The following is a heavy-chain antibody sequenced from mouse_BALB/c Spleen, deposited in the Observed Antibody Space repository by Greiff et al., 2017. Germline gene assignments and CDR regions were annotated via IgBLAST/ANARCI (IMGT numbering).Heavy chain of an antibody. CDR3: TRQGGYDVWCAY. J-gene: IGHJ3*01. D-gene: IGHD2-2*01. CDR1: GYTFTSYY. Sequence: VKLMESGAELVKPGASVKLSCKASGYTFTSYYMYWVKQRPGQGLEWIGEINPSNGGTNFNEKFKSKATLTVDKSSSTAYMQLSSLTSEDSAVYYCTRQGGYDVWCAYWGQGTLVTVSA. V-gene: IGHV1S81*02. CDR2: INPSNGGT.